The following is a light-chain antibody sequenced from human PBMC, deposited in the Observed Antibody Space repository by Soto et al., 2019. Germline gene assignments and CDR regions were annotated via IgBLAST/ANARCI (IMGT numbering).Light chain of an antibody. V-gene: IGLV2-14*01. CDR1: SSDVGGYNY. CDR2: DVS. Sequence: QSALTQPASVSGSPGQSITISCTGTSSDVGGYNYVSWYQQHPGKAPKLMIYDVSNRPSGVSNRFSGSKSGNTASLTISGLQAEDEAYYYGSSYTSSSTLLYVFGTGTKLTVL. CDR3: SSYTSSSTLLYV. J-gene: IGLJ1*01.